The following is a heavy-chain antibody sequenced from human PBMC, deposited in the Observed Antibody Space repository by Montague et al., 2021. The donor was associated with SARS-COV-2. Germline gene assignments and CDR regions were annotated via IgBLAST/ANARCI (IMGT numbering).Heavy chain of an antibody. CDR2: LFYSVST. Sequence: SETRSLTCTVSGGSISSSDYYWGWIRQPPGKGLEWIGSLFYSVSTYYNPSLKSRVTISVDTSKNQFSLKLSSVTAADTAVYYCARTNYDFWRGHQRGGAFDIWGQGTMVTVPS. J-gene: IGHJ3*02. D-gene: IGHD3-3*01. CDR3: ARTNYDFWRGHQRGGAFDI. V-gene: IGHV4-39*01. CDR1: GGSISSSDYY.